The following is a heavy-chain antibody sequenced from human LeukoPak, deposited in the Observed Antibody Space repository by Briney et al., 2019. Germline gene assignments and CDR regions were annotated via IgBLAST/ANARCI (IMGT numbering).Heavy chain of an antibody. Sequence: GGSLRLSCAASGFTFSSYGMHWVRQAPGKGLEWVAVIWYDGSNKYYADSVKGRFTISRDNSKNTLYLQMNSLRAEDTAVYYCARGSGSYFGDAFDIWGQGTMVTVSS. J-gene: IGHJ3*02. CDR2: IWYDGSNK. V-gene: IGHV3-33*01. CDR3: ARGSGSYFGDAFDI. D-gene: IGHD1-26*01. CDR1: GFTFSSYG.